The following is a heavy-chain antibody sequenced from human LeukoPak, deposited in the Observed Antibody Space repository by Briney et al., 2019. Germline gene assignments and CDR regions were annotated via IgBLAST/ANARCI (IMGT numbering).Heavy chain of an antibody. J-gene: IGHJ4*02. CDR2: ISGSGGST. Sequence: GGSLRLSCAASGFTFSNYAMSWVRRAPGKGLEWVSAISGSGGSTYFADSVKGRFTITRDNSKNTLSLQMNSLRAEDTAVYYCAKDRAAAAGDAFDYWGQGALVTVSS. V-gene: IGHV3-23*01. D-gene: IGHD6-13*01. CDR1: GFTFSNYA. CDR3: AKDRAAAAGDAFDY.